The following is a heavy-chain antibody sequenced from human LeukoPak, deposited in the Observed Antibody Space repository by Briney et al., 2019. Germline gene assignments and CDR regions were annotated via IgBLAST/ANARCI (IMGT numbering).Heavy chain of an antibody. CDR1: GYTFTGYY. D-gene: IGHD3-22*01. J-gene: IGHJ3*02. CDR3: ARDYTHDSPHI. V-gene: IGHV1-46*01. CDR2: INPSGGST. Sequence: ASVKVSCMASGYTFTGYYMHWVRQAPGQGLEWMGIINPSGGSTSYAQKFQGRVTMTRDMSTSTVYMELSSLRSEDTAVYYCARDYTHDSPHIWGQGTMVTVSS.